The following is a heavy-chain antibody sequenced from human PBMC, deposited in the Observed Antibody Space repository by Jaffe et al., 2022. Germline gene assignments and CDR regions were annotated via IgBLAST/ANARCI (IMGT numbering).Heavy chain of an antibody. CDR2: IYYSGST. D-gene: IGHD4-17*01. CDR3: ARVGRDGDSYYYYYMDV. CDR1: GGSISSYY. Sequence: QVQLQESGPGLVKPSETLSLTCTVSGGSISSYYWSWIRQPPGKGLEWIGYIYYSGSTNYNPSLKSRVTISVDTSKNQFSLKLSSVTAADTAVYYCARVGRDGDSYYYYYMDVWGKGTTVTVSS. V-gene: IGHV4-59*01. J-gene: IGHJ6*03.